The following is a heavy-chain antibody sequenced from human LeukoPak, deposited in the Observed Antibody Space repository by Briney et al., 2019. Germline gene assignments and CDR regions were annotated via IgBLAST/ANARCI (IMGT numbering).Heavy chain of an antibody. CDR3: ARDSDNGARYFQH. D-gene: IGHD4-17*01. CDR2: IHSGGST. V-gene: IGHV3-53*01. J-gene: IGHJ1*01. CDR1: GFTVSSSY. Sequence: GGSLRLSCAASGFTVSSSYMSWVRQAPGKGLEWVSVIHSGGSTSYADSVKGRFTISRDNSKNTLFLQMTSLRAEDTALYYCARDSDNGARYFQHWGQGSLVTVSS.